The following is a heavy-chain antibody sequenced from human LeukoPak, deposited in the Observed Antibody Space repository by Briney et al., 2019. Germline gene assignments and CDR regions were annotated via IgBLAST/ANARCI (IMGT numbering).Heavy chain of an antibody. J-gene: IGHJ5*02. D-gene: IGHD3-10*01. CDR1: GGTFSSYA. CDR2: IIPIFGTA. CDR3: ARDPINYYGSGSYYNWFDP. V-gene: IGHV1-69*13. Sequence: SVKVSCKASGGTFSSYAISWVRQAPGQGLEWMGGIIPIFGTANYAQKFQGRVTITADESTSTAYMELSSLRSEDTAVYYCARDPINYYGSGSYYNWFDPWGQGTLVTVSS.